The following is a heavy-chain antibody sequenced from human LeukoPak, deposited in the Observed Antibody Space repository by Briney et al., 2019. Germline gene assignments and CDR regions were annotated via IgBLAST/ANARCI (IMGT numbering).Heavy chain of an antibody. Sequence: SETLSLTCTVSGGSISSYYWSWIRQPPGKGLEWIGYISYSGSTNYNPSLKSRVTISVDASKNQFSLKLSSVTAADTAVYYCARGVYNYGGHNWFDPWGQGTLVTVSS. CDR1: GGSISSYY. V-gene: IGHV4-59*01. J-gene: IGHJ5*02. CDR2: ISYSGST. CDR3: ARGVYNYGGHNWFDP. D-gene: IGHD5-18*01.